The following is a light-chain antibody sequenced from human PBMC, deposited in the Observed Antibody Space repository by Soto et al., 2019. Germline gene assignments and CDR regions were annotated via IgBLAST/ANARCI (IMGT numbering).Light chain of an antibody. J-gene: IGKJ1*01. Sequence: EIVLTQSPATLSLSPGERATLSCRASQSVSSYLAWYQQKPVQAPRLLIYDASNRATGIPARFSGSGSGTDFTLTISGLAPEYFAVYYCQQRSNWPWTFGQGTKVEIK. CDR1: QSVSSY. CDR3: QQRSNWPWT. CDR2: DAS. V-gene: IGKV3-11*01.